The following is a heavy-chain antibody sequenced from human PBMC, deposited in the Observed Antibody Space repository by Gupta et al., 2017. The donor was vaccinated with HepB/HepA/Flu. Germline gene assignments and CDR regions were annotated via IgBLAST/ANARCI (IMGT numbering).Heavy chain of an antibody. CDR3: VHRYCSSTSCDYFDS. Sequence: QITLKESGPTLIKPTQTLTLTCTFSGFSLTTSGVSLGWIRQPPGKALEWLALIYWDDDRRHSPSLKSRLSITKDTSKNQVVLTMTNIDPVDTATYYCVHRYCSSTSCDYFDSWGQGTLVTVSS. D-gene: IGHD2-2*01. J-gene: IGHJ4*02. CDR1: GFSLTTSGVS. CDR2: IYWDDDR. V-gene: IGHV2-5*02.